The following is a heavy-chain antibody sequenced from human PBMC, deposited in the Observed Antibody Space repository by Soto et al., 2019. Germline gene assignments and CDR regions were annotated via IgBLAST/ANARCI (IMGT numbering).Heavy chain of an antibody. CDR3: RRGELLSNDAFDI. J-gene: IGHJ3*02. CDR2: TIPIFGTA. Sequence: SVKVSCKASGGTFSSYAISWVRQAPGQGLEWMGGTIPIFGTANYAQKFQGRVTITADESTSTAYMELSSLRSEDTAVYYCRRGELLSNDAFDIWGQGTMVTVSS. D-gene: IGHD3-10*01. CDR1: GGTFSSYA. V-gene: IGHV1-69*13.